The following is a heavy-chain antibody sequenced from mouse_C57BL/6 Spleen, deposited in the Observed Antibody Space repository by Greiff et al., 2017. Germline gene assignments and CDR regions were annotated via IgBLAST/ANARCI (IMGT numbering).Heavy chain of an antibody. CDR2: ISYDGSN. CDR3: AREGDSSGDYYAMDY. V-gene: IGHV3-6*01. Sequence: EVKLMESGPGLVKPSQSLSLTCSVTGYSITSGYYWNWIRQFPGNKLEWMGYISYDGSNKYNPSLKNRISITRDTSKNQFFLKLNSVTTEDTATYYCAREGDSSGDYYAMDYWGQGTSVTVSS. CDR1: GYSITSGYY. D-gene: IGHD3-2*02. J-gene: IGHJ4*01.